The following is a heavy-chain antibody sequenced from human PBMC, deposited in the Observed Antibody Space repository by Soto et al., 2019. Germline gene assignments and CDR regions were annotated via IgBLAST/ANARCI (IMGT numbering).Heavy chain of an antibody. V-gene: IGHV1-69*13. D-gene: IGHD6-25*01. CDR2: IIPVFGRP. J-gene: IGHJ1*01. CDR3: AREGSGYNV. CDR1: GGTFSSFG. Sequence: SVKVSWKSSGGTFSSFGIRLVRQAPGQGLEWMGGIIPVFGRPNYAQRFRGRLTITADESTKTCYMELIDLGSEDTAVYYCAREGSGYNVWGQGTQVTVSS.